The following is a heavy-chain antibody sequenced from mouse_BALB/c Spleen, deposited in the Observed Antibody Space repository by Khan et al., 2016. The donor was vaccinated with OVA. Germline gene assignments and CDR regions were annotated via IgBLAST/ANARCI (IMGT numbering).Heavy chain of an antibody. CDR3: ARSTYYGRGLYAMDY. CDR1: GYTFTSYW. J-gene: IGHJ4*01. V-gene: IGHV1S41*01. Sequence: DLVEPGASVKLSCKASGYTFTSYWINWIKKRPGQGLEWIGQIGPGSGSAYYNDLFKGKATLTVDTSSSTVYIQLSSLSSEDSAVXFCARSTYYGRGLYAMDYWGQGTSVTVSS. D-gene: IGHD1-1*01. CDR2: IGPGSGSA.